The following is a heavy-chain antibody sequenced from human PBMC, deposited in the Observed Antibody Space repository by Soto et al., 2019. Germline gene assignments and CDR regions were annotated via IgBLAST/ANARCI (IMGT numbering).Heavy chain of an antibody. Sequence: GGSLRLSCAASGFTFSNYAMNWVRQAPGKGLEWVSAVNEGATRTHYADLVKGRFTISRDNSKNMVYLQMNSLRDDDTAVYYCAKPHFGSEPGNYFGIAWGRGTLVTVSS. CDR2: VNEGATRT. D-gene: IGHD3-10*01. CDR3: AKPHFGSEPGNYFGIA. J-gene: IGHJ1*01. CDR1: GFTFSNYA. V-gene: IGHV3-23*01.